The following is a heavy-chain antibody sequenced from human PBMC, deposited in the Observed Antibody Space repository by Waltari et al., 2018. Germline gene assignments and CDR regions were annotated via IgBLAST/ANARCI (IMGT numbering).Heavy chain of an antibody. Sequence: QGQLVDSGGGVVQPGGYLRLSCAASGINNGCCAMHWVRQAPGKGLEWVAVISPDGISKYYADSVKGRFAISGDNSKNTLYLQMSSLTPEDTAVYYCAKDGGSGYSDFDYWGQGTLVAVSS. CDR3: AKDGGSGYSDFDY. V-gene: IGHV3-30*09. D-gene: IGHD3-9*01. CDR2: ISPDGISK. J-gene: IGHJ4*02. CDR1: GINNGCCA.